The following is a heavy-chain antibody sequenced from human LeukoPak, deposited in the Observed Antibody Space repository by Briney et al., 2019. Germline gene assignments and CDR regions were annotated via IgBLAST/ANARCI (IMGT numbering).Heavy chain of an antibody. J-gene: IGHJ6*02. CDR3: ARDISAAYGMDV. Sequence: RGSLRLSCAASGFTFSDYYMSWIRQAPGKGLEWVSYISSSGSTIYYADSVKGRFTISRDNAKNSPYLQMNSLRAEDTAVYYCARDISAAYGMDVWGQGTTVTVSS. CDR1: GFTFSDYY. V-gene: IGHV3-11*01. CDR2: ISSSGSTI.